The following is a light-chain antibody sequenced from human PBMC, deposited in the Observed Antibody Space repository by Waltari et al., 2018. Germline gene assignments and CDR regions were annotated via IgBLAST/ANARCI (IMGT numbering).Light chain of an antibody. CDR2: LNN. J-gene: IGLJ3*02. CDR3: ATWDDGLSGVV. V-gene: IGLV1-44*01. CDR1: SSNIGSNT. Sequence: QSVLTQPPSASGTPGQRVTISCSGSSSNIGSNTVTWYQHLPGTAPKLPIYLNNRRPSGFPAGFSGSKSGTSASLAISGLQSEDEALYYCATWDDGLSGVVFGGGTKVTVL.